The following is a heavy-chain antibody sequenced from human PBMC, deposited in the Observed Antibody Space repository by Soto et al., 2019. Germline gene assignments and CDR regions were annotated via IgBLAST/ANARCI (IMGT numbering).Heavy chain of an antibody. V-gene: IGHV1-69*13. CDR1: GGTFSSYA. CDR3: MIVVAQFHRFDP. D-gene: IGHD5-12*01. CDR2: IIPIFGTA. Sequence: ASVKVSCKASGGTFSSYAISWVRQAPGQGLEWMGGIIPIFGTANYAQKFQGRVTITADESTSTAYMELSSLRSEDTAVYYCMIVVAQFHRFDPWGQGTLVTVSS. J-gene: IGHJ5*02.